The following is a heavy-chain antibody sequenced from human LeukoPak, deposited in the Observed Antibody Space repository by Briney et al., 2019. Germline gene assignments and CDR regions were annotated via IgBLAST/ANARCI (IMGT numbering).Heavy chain of an antibody. J-gene: IGHJ4*02. Sequence: SETLSLTCTVSGGSISRGNYYWSWIRQPAGKGLEWIGRIYTSGSTNYNPSLKSRVTISVDTSKNQFSLKLSSVTAADTAVYYCARSGLIDYWGQGTLVTVSS. V-gene: IGHV4-61*02. CDR2: IYTSGST. CDR3: ARSGLIDY. CDR1: GGSISRGNYY.